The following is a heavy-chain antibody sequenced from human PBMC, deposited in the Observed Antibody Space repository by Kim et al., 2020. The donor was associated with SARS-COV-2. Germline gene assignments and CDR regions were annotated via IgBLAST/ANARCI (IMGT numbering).Heavy chain of an antibody. Sequence: VKSRFTISRDNSRNTLYLQVNTLRAEDTAVYFCARGPNYYGSRSYVPFDYWGQGTLVTVSS. D-gene: IGHD3-10*01. J-gene: IGHJ4*02. CDR3: ARGPNYYGSRSYVPFDY. V-gene: IGHV3-30*07.